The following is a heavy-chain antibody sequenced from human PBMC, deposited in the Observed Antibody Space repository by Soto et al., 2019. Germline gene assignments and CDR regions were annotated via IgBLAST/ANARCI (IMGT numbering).Heavy chain of an antibody. CDR2: ISMRGDVA. CDR3: AKFVSQAHFDY. D-gene: IGHD2-15*01. V-gene: IGHV3-23*01. CDR1: GFTFSVSD. Sequence: DVRVLESEGGLVQPGGSLTIACAPSGFTFSVSDMSWVRQAPGKGLEWVSSISMRGDVAYYADSVKGRFTISRDNSKNTLYLQMSSLRVDDTAVYYCAKFVSQAHFDYWARGGLVTVSS. J-gene: IGHJ4*02.